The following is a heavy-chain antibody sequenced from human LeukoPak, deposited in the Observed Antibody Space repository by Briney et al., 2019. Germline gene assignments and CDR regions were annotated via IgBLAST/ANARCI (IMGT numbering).Heavy chain of an antibody. V-gene: IGHV3-30*02. Sequence: PGGSLRLSCAASGFTFSSYGMHWVRQAPGKGLEWVAFIRYDGSNKYYADSVKGRFTISRDNSKNTLYLQMNSLRAEDTAVYYCAKAKGGPIVGAIHFDYWGQGTLVTVSS. D-gene: IGHD1-26*01. CDR2: IRYDGSNK. J-gene: IGHJ4*02. CDR1: GFTFSSYG. CDR3: AKAKGGPIVGAIHFDY.